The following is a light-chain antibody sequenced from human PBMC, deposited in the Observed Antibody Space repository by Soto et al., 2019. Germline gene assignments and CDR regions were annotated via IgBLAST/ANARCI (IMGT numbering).Light chain of an antibody. CDR2: GAS. V-gene: IGKV3-20*01. CDR1: QSVSNNY. CDR3: PQYGSSGT. Sequence: EIVLTQSPGTLSLSPGERDTLSCRASQSVSNNYLAWYQQKPGQAPRLLIYGASNRATGIPDRFSGSGSGTDFTLTISRLEPEDFAVYYCPQYGSSGTFGQGTKVDIK. J-gene: IGKJ1*01.